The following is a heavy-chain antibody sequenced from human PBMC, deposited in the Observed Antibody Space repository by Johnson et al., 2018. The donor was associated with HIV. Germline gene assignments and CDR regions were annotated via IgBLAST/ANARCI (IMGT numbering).Heavy chain of an antibody. J-gene: IGHJ3*02. V-gene: IGHV3-30*02. D-gene: IGHD6-13*01. CDR1: GFTVSSNY. CDR3: AKDLYSSSWTNDAFDI. CDR2: IWFDGSNR. Sequence: QVQLVESGGGLIQPGGSLRLSCAASGFTVSSNYMSWVRQAPGKGLEWVSFIWFDGSNRYYGDSVKGRSTISRDNSKNTVYLQMNGLRAEDTAVYHCAKDLYSSSWTNDAFDIWGQGTMVTVSS.